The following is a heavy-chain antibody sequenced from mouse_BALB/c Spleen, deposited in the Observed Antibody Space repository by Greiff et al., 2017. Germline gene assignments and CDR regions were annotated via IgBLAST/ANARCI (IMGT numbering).Heavy chain of an antibody. Sequence: DVHLVESGGGLVKPGGSLKLSCAASGFTFSDYYMYWVRQTPEKRLEWVATISDGGSYTYYPDSVKGRFTISRDNAKNNLYLQMSSLKSEDTAIYYCASYDYGFLDYWGQGTSVTVSS. CDR3: ASYDYGFLDY. V-gene: IGHV5-4*02. J-gene: IGHJ4*01. D-gene: IGHD2-4*01. CDR1: GFTFSDYY. CDR2: ISDGGSYT.